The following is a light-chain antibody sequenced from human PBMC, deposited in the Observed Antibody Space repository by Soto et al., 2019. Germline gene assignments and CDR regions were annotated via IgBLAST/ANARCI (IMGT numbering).Light chain of an antibody. CDR2: DVS. CDR1: SSDIGHYDY. Sequence: QSALTQPASVSGSPGQSITISCTGTSSDIGHYDYVSWYQQHPGKAPKIMIYDVSKRPSGVPDRFSGSKSGNTASLTISGLQAEDEAEYYCCSYAGRYTYVFGTGTKVTVL. J-gene: IGLJ1*01. V-gene: IGLV2-11*01. CDR3: CSYAGRYTYV.